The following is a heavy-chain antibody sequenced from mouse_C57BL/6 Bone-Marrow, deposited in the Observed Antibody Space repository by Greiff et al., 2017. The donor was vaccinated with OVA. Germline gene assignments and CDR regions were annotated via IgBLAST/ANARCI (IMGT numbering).Heavy chain of an antibody. CDR2: ISSGGSYT. J-gene: IGHJ4*01. Sequence: EVKLVESGGDLVKPGGSLKLSCAASGFTFSSYGMSWVRQTPDKRLEWVATISSGGSYTYYPDSVKGRFTISRDNAKNTLYLQMSSVKSEDTAMYNCARQGYDGYYYAMDDWGKGTSVTVSS. V-gene: IGHV5-6*01. D-gene: IGHD2-3*01. CDR1: GFTFSSYG. CDR3: ARQGYDGYYYAMDD.